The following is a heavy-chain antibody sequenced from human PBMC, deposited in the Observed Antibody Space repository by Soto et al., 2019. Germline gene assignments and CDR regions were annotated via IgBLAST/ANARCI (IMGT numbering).Heavy chain of an antibody. CDR2: INAGNGNT. J-gene: IGHJ6*02. CDR1: GYTFTSYA. Sequence: GASVKVSCKASGYTFTSYAMHWVRQAPGQRLEWMGWINAGNGNTKYSQKFQGRVTITRDTSASTAYMELSSLRSEDTAVYYCARDSRPLRITIFGPRTYGMDVWGQGTTVTVSS. D-gene: IGHD3-3*01. V-gene: IGHV1-3*01. CDR3: ARDSRPLRITIFGPRTYGMDV.